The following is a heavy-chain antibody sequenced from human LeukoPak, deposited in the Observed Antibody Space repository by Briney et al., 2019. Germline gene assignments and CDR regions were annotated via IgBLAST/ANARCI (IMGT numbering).Heavy chain of an antibody. CDR1: GFTFSNYA. CDR2: IYSGGNI. CDR3: ASRHCSGGGCYFAGADPFDY. D-gene: IGHD2-15*01. V-gene: IGHV3-23*03. Sequence: GSLILSCAGSGFTFSNYAMTWVRQAPGKGLEWVSVIYSGGNIYYIDSVKGRFTISRDTSKNTLYLQMNSLRAEDTAVYFCASRHCSGGGCYFAGADPFDYWGQGTLVTVSS. J-gene: IGHJ4*02.